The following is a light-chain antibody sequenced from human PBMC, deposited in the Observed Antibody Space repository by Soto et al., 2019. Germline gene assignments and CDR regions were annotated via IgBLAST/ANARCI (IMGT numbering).Light chain of an antibody. J-gene: IGKJ4*01. V-gene: IGKV3-15*01. CDR3: QQYNNWPPLT. Sequence: EIVMTQSPATLSVSPGERVTLSCRASQSVSSNLAWYQQKPGQAPRLLIYGASTRATGIPARFSGSGSGTEFTITSSSLQSADFAVYYWQQYNNWPPLTFGGGTKVESK. CDR1: QSVSSN. CDR2: GAS.